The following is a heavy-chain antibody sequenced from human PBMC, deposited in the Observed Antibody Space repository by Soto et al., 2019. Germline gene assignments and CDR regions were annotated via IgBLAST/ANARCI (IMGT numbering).Heavy chain of an antibody. V-gene: IGHV3-74*01. J-gene: IGHJ4*02. D-gene: IGHD3-10*01. Sequence: GGSLRLSCAASGFTFRSYWMHWVRQAPGEGLVWVSRINGDGSITVYADSVKGRFTISRDNAKNTVYLQMNSLRVEDTAVYYCARPRDYGNSFASWGQGTLVTVSS. CDR1: GFTFRSYW. CDR3: ARPRDYGNSFAS. CDR2: INGDGSIT.